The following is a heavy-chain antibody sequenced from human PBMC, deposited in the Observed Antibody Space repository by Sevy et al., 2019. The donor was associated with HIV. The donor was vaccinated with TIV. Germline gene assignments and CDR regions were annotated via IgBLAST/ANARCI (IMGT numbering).Heavy chain of an antibody. V-gene: IGHV3-33*01. CDR3: ARDYSNYGVFDY. D-gene: IGHD4-4*01. J-gene: IGHJ4*02. CDR2: IWYDGSNK. CDR1: GFTFSSYG. Sequence: GGSLRLSCAASGFTFSSYGMHWVRQAPGKGLEWVAVIWYDGSNKYYADSVKGRFTISRDNSKNTLYLQMNSLRAEDTAVDYCARDYSNYGVFDYWGQGTLVTVSS.